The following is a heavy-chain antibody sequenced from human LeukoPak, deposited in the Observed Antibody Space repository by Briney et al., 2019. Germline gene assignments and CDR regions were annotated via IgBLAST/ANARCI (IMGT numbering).Heavy chain of an antibody. CDR3: TRRVDATRWYDP. D-gene: IGHD2-15*01. V-gene: IGHV3-74*01. J-gene: IGHJ5*02. CDR2: ISGDGSST. CDR1: EFTFSSYW. Sequence: GGSLRLSCAASEFTFSSYWMHWVRQAPGEGLVWVSRISGDGSSTSYADSVKGRFTISRDNGKNTLYPQMNSLRAEDTAVYYCTRRVDATRWYDPWGQGTLVTVSS.